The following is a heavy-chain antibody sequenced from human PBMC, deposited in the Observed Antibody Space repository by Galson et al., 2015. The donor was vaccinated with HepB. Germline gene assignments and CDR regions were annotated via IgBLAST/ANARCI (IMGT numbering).Heavy chain of an antibody. D-gene: IGHD2-21*01. J-gene: IGHJ5*02. CDR2: IYWDDDK. V-gene: IGHV2-5*02. CDR1: GFSLSTSGVG. Sequence: PALVKPTQTLTLTCTFSGFSLSTSGVGVGWIRQPPGKALEWLALIYWDDDKRYSPSLKSRLTITKDTSKNQVVLTMTNMDPVDTATYYCAHSGQDCGGDCYSWFDPWGQGTLVTVSS. CDR3: AHSGQDCGGDCYSWFDP.